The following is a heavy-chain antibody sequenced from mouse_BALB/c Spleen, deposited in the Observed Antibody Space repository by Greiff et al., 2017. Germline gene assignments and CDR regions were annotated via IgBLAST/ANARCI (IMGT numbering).Heavy chain of an antibody. CDR3: ARLWSFYAMDY. CDR2: ISSGGSYT. Sequence: EVQVVESGGDLVKPGGSLKLSCAASGFTFSSYGMSWVRQTPDKRLEWVATISSGGSYTYYPDSVKGRFTISRDNAKNTLYLQMSSLKSEDTAMYYCARLWSFYAMDYWGQGTSVTVSS. CDR1: GFTFSSYG. V-gene: IGHV5-6*01. D-gene: IGHD1-1*02. J-gene: IGHJ4*01.